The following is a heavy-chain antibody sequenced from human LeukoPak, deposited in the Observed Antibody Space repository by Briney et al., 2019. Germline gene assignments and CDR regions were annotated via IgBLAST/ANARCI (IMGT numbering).Heavy chain of an antibody. CDR1: GYTFTGYY. CDR3: AAVVKSGSWYGGWFDP. D-gene: IGHD6-13*01. V-gene: IGHV1-58*02. J-gene: IGHJ5*02. CDR2: IVVGSGNT. Sequence: ASVKVSCKASGYTFTGYYMHWVRQAPGQGLEWIGWIVVGSGNTNYAQKFQERVTITRDMSTSTAYMELSSLRSEDTAVYYCAAVVKSGSWYGGWFDPWGQGTLVTVSS.